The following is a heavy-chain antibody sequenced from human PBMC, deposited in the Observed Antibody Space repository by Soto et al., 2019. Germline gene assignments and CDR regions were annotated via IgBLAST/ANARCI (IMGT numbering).Heavy chain of an antibody. Sequence: GGSLRLSCAASGFAFSTYGIHWVRQAPGKELEWVAIITSDVNYKYYADSVKGRFTISRDNSKNTLFLQMNSLRAEDTAVYYCAKGGSFDIWGQGTLVTVSS. D-gene: IGHD3-16*01. CDR1: GFAFSTYG. J-gene: IGHJ4*02. CDR2: ITSDVNYK. CDR3: AKGGSFDI. V-gene: IGHV3-30*18.